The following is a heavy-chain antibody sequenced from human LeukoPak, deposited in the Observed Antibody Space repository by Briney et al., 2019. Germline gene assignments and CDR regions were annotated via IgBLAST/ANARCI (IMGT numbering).Heavy chain of an antibody. J-gene: IGHJ4*02. D-gene: IGHD5-12*01. V-gene: IGHV1-2*02. Sequence: ASVKVSCKASGYTFTSYDINWVRQATGQGLEWMGWINPNSGDTNYAQKFQGRVTMTRDTSTAYMELSRLRSDDTAVYYCARSTPPSGSFDYWGQGTLVTVSS. CDR1: GYTFTSYD. CDR2: INPNSGDT. CDR3: ARSTPPSGSFDY.